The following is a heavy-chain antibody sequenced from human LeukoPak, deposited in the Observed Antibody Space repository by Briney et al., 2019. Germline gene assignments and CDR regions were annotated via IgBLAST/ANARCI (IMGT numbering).Heavy chain of an antibody. D-gene: IGHD5-18*01. V-gene: IGHV3-23*01. CDR2: ISGSGGST. CDR1: GFTFNNYA. CDR3: AKDSPDTAMGDY. J-gene: IGHJ4*02. Sequence: GGSLRLSCAASGFTFNNYAVSWVRQAPGKGLEWVSAISGSGGSTYYADSVKGRFTISRDNSKNTLYLQMNSLRAEDTAVYYCAKDSPDTAMGDYWGQGTLVTVSS.